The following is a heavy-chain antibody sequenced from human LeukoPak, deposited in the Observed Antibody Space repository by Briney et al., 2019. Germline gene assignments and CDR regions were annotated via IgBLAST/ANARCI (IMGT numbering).Heavy chain of an antibody. D-gene: IGHD6-19*01. CDR2: TSYDGSNK. V-gene: IGHV3-30-3*01. CDR1: GFTFSSYA. CDR3: ARDAISAVAAAYYFDY. J-gene: IGHJ4*02. Sequence: GGSLRLSCAASGFTFSSYAMHWVRQAPGKGLEWVAVTSYDGSNKYYADSVKGRFTISRDNSKNTLYLQMNSLRAEDTAVYYCARDAISAVAAAYYFDYWGQGTLVTVSS.